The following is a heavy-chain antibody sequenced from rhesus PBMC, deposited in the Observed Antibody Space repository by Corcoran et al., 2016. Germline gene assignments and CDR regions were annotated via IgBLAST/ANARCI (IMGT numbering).Heavy chain of an antibody. CDR3: ARESIAAAGFDY. CDR1: GYSISSGYG. Sequence: QLQLQESGPGLVKPSETLSLTCAVAGYSISSGYGWSWIRQPPGKGLEWIGYISYRGSTSYNPSLKSRVTISTDASKNQFSLKLSSVTDADTAVYYCARESIAAAGFDYCGQGVLVTVSS. D-gene: IGHD6-25*01. CDR2: ISYRGST. J-gene: IGHJ4*01. V-gene: IGHV4-122*02.